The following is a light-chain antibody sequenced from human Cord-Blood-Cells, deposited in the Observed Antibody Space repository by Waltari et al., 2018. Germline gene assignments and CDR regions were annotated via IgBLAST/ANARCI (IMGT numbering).Light chain of an antibody. Sequence: DIQMTQSPSSLSASVGDRVTITCRASQSSSSYLNWYQQKPGKAPKLLIYAASSLQSWVPSRFSVSGSGTDFTLTISSLQPEDFATYYCQQSYSTPPGTFGQGTKVEIK. J-gene: IGKJ1*01. CDR3: QQSYSTPPGT. CDR1: QSSSSY. CDR2: AAS. V-gene: IGKV1-39*01.